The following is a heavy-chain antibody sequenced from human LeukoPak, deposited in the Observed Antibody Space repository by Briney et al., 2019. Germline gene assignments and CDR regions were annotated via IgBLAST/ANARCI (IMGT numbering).Heavy chain of an antibody. CDR1: GGTFSSYA. CDR3: ARDLRRGSSSWYVSGGDY. Sequence: ASVKVSCKASGGTFSSYAISWVRQAPGQGLEWMGWITAYNDNTYYAQKLQGRVTMTTDTSTSTAYMEPRSLRSDDTAVYYCARDLRRGSSSWYVSGGDYWGQGTLVTVSS. V-gene: IGHV1-18*01. CDR2: ITAYNDNT. D-gene: IGHD6-13*01. J-gene: IGHJ4*02.